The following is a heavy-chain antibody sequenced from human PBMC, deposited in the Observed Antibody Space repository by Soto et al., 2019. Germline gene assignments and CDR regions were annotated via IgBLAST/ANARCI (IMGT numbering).Heavy chain of an antibody. J-gene: IGHJ6*02. D-gene: IGHD2-15*01. CDR1: GYTFTGYY. Sequence: GASVKVSCKASGYTFTGYYMHWVRQAPGQGLEWMGWINPNSGGTNYAQKFQGWVTMTRDTSISTAYMELSRLRSDDTAVYYCAREEAVVAATHYYGMDVWGQGTTVTVSS. CDR2: INPNSGGT. CDR3: AREEAVVAATHYYGMDV. V-gene: IGHV1-2*04.